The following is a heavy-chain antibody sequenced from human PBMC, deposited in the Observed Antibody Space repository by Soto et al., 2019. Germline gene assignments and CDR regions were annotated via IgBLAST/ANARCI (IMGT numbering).Heavy chain of an antibody. CDR1: GFTFSSYA. V-gene: IGHV3-30-3*01. D-gene: IGHD6-13*01. J-gene: IGHJ6*02. CDR3: ARYSSSWYWYYYYGMDV. Sequence: QVQLVESGGGVVQPGRSLRLSCAASGFTFSSYAMHWVRQAPGKGLEWVAVISYDGSNKYYADSVKGRFTISRDNSKNTLYLQMNCLRAADTAVYYCARYSSSWYWYYYYGMDVWGQGTTVTVSS. CDR2: ISYDGSNK.